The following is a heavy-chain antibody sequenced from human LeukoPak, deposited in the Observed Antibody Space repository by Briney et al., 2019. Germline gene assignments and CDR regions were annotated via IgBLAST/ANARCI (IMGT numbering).Heavy chain of an antibody. J-gene: IGHJ6*02. CDR3: ARDQGSYYGYYYYGMDV. Sequence: SETLSLTCTVSGGSISSYYWSWIRQPLGKGLEWIGYIYYNGSTNYNPSLKSRVTISVDTSKNQFSLKLSSVTAADTAVYYCARDQGSYYGYYYYGMDVWGQGTTVTVSS. CDR2: IYYNGST. V-gene: IGHV4-59*01. D-gene: IGHD1-26*01. CDR1: GGSISSYY.